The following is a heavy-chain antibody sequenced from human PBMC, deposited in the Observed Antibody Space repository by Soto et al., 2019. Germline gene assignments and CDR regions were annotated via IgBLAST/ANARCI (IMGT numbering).Heavy chain of an antibody. CDR2: IYHSGST. V-gene: IGHV4-4*02. Sequence: TLSLTCAVSSGSISSSNWWSWVRQPPGKGLEWIGEIYHSGSTNYNPSLKSRVTISVDKSKNQFSLKLSSVTAADTAVYYCAREYSNYYYYYYMDVWGKGTTVTVSS. J-gene: IGHJ6*03. CDR1: SGSISSSNW. D-gene: IGHD4-4*01. CDR3: AREYSNYYYYYYMDV.